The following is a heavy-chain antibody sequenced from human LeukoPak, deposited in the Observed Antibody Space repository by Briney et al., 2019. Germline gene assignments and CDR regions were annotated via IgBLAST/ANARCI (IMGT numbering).Heavy chain of an antibody. V-gene: IGHV3-30*04. CDR2: IPHDGINK. D-gene: IGHD6-19*01. J-gene: IGHJ4*02. CDR3: ARDRREYSSGWYFDQ. CDR1: GFSFSSYA. Sequence: PGGSLRLSCVVSGFSFSSYAMHWVRQAPGKGLEWVAVIPHDGINKYYADSVKGRFTISRDISKNTLYVQMNSLRGEDTAVYYCARDRREYSSGWYFDQWGQGILVTVSS.